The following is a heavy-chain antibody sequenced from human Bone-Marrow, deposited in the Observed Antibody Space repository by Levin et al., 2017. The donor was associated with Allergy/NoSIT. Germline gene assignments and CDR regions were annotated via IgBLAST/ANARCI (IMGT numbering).Heavy chain of an antibody. CDR2: ISSSSSYI. Sequence: GESLKISCAASGFTFSSYSMNWVRQAPGKGLEWVSSISSSSSYIYYADSVKGRFTISRDNAKNSLYLQMNSLRAEDTAVYYCASEYSSSWYRYRFYGMDVWGQGTTVTVSS. CDR1: GFTFSSYS. J-gene: IGHJ6*02. D-gene: IGHD6-13*01. CDR3: ASEYSSSWYRYRFYGMDV. V-gene: IGHV3-21*01.